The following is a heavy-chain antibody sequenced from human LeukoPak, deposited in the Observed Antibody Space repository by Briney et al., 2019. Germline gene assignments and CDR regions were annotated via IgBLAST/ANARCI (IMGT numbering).Heavy chain of an antibody. Sequence: SETLSLTCTVSGGSISSSTYYWGWIHQPPGKGLEWIANIYYSGRTYYNPSLKSRVTISVDMSRNQFSLLVDSVTAADTAVYYCAKGSGYEHNYYYYYMDVWGKGTTVTISS. CDR1: GGSISSSTYY. J-gene: IGHJ6*03. D-gene: IGHD5-12*01. CDR2: IYYSGRT. V-gene: IGHV4-39*01. CDR3: AKGSGYEHNYYYYYMDV.